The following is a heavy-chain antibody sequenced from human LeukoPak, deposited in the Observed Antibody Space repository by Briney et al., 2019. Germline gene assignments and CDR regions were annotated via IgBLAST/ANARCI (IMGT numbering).Heavy chain of an antibody. D-gene: IGHD6-13*01. CDR3: ARDPHIAAAGTIFDY. Sequence: GGSLRLSCVVSGFTFSSCSMNWVRQAPGKGLEWVSYISSSTTRYYADSVKGRFTISRDNAKNSLYLQMNSLRDEDSAVYYCARDPHIAAAGTIFDYWGQGTLVTVSS. CDR2: ISSSTTR. CDR1: GFTFSSCS. V-gene: IGHV3-48*02. J-gene: IGHJ4*02.